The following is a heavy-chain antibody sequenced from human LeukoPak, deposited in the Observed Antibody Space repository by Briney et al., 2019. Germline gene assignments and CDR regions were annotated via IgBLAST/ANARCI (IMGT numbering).Heavy chain of an antibody. D-gene: IGHD6-13*01. J-gene: IGHJ4*02. CDR2: IYSGGST. Sequence: GGSLRLSCAASGFTVSTNYMTWVRQAPGKGLEWVAVIYSGGSTCYADSVKGRFTISRDSSKNTLYFQMNSLRAEDTAVYYCARVVRTAAGMNYYLDYWGQGTLVTVSS. CDR1: GFTVSTNY. CDR3: ARVVRTAAGMNYYLDY. V-gene: IGHV3-53*01.